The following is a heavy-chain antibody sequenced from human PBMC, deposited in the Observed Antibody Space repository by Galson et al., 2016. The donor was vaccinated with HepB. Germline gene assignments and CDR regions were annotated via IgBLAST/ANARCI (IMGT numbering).Heavy chain of an antibody. Sequence: SLRLSCAAPGFSFTEYAMTWVRQAPGKGLVWVSRINSEGSSTKYADSVKGRFTISRDNANNTLYLQMNSLRAEDTAVYYCARDRASSGWYVFGSWGQGTLVTVAS. CDR1: GFSFTEYA. CDR2: INSEGSST. D-gene: IGHD6-19*01. J-gene: IGHJ4*02. V-gene: IGHV3-74*03. CDR3: ARDRASSGWYVFGS.